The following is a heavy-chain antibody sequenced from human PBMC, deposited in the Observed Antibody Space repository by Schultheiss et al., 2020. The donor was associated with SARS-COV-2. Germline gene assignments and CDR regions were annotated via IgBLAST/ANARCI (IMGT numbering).Heavy chain of an antibody. D-gene: IGHD6-6*01. Sequence: GGSLRLSCAASGFTFSAYEMNWVRQAPGKGLEWVSYISSSGSTIYYADSVKGRFTISRDNAKNSLYLQMNSLRAEDTAVYYCARDRIGRYSSSSDAFDIWGQGTMVTVSS. V-gene: IGHV3-48*03. J-gene: IGHJ3*02. CDR2: ISSSGSTI. CDR1: GFTFSAYE. CDR3: ARDRIGRYSSSSDAFDI.